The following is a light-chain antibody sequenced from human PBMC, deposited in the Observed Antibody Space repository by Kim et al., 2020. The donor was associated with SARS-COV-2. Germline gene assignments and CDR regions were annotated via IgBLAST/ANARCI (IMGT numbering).Light chain of an antibody. CDR3: QSADRSGTYWV. CDR1: ALPKQY. V-gene: IGLV3-25*03. CDR2: KDT. Sequence: SYELTQPPSVSVSPGQTARIACSGDALPKQYAFWYQQKPGQAPVQVIYKDTERPSGTPERFSGSSSGTTVTLTISGVQAEDVADYYCQSADRSGTYWVFGGGTQLTVL. J-gene: IGLJ3*02.